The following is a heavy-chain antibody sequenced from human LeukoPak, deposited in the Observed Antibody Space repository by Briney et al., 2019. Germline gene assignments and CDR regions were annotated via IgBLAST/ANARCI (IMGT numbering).Heavy chain of an antibody. D-gene: IGHD1-26*01. CDR2: IYYSGST. CDR1: GGSISSYY. V-gene: IGHV4-59*08. CDR3: ARHRRVGATTGYYFDY. Sequence: SETLSLTCAVSGGSISSYYWSWIRQPPGKGLEWIGYIYYSGSTNYNPSLKSRVTISVDTSKNQFSLKLSSVTAADTAVYYCARHRRVGATTGYYFDYWGQGTLVTVSS. J-gene: IGHJ4*02.